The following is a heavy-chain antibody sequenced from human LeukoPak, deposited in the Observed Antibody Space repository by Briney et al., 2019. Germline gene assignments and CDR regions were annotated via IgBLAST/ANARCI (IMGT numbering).Heavy chain of an antibody. Sequence: VGSLRLSCAASGFTFSISSMSWVRQAPGKGLEWVSYISSSSNTIFYTDSVKGRFTISRDNAKNSLYLQMNSLRDEDTALYYCARVYSAAAHYLDFWGQGTLVTVSS. CDR1: GFTFSISS. CDR3: ARVYSAAAHYLDF. D-gene: IGHD6-13*01. J-gene: IGHJ4*02. V-gene: IGHV3-48*02. CDR2: ISSSSNTI.